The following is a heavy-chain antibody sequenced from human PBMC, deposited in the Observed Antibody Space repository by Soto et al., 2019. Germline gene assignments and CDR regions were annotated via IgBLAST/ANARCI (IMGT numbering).Heavy chain of an antibody. CDR2: VSATAGTT. J-gene: IGHJ4*02. CDR3: AKDRLAGGFDY. Sequence: YAGRWVRKAPGKGLEWVSLVSATAGTTYYTDSVKGRFTISRDNSRNTVYLQMNSLRADDTAVYYCAKDRLAGGFDYWGQGTLVTVSS. V-gene: IGHV3-23*01. CDR1: YA. D-gene: IGHD3-16*01.